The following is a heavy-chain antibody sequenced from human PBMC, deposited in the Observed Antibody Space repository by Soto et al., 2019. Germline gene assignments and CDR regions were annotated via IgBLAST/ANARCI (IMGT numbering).Heavy chain of an antibody. CDR3: AKSGSSGWYGWFDP. J-gene: IGHJ5*02. D-gene: IGHD6-19*01. CDR2: IYWNDDK. V-gene: IGHV2-5*01. CDR1: GFSLRTSVVG. Sequence: GPTLVNPTQTLTLTCIFSGFSLRTSVVGVGWIRQPPGKALEWLGFIYWNDDKRYSPSLKSRLTITKDTSKNQAVLTMTNMDPVDTATYYCAKSGSSGWYGWFDPWGQGTLVTVSS.